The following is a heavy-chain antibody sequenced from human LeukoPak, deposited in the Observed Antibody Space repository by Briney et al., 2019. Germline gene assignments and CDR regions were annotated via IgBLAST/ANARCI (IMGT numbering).Heavy chain of an antibody. CDR1: GGTSSSYA. Sequence: SVKVSCKASGGTSSSYAISWVRQAPGQGREWMGGIIPIFGTANYAQKFQGRVTITTDESTSTAYMELSSLRSEDTAVYYCARVRYYDSSGYQRREGVYYYYYMDVWGKGTTVTVSS. D-gene: IGHD3-22*01. CDR3: ARVRYYDSSGYQRREGVYYYYYMDV. V-gene: IGHV1-69*05. J-gene: IGHJ6*03. CDR2: IIPIFGTA.